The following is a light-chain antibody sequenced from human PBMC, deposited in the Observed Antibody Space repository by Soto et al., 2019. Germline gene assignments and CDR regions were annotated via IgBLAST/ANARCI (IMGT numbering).Light chain of an antibody. Sequence: EIVLTQSPYTLYLSPGERATLSCSASQSIANYVAWYHQRPGQAPRLVIYGASNRATDIPARFSGSGSGTGFTLTISSVEAEDYGVYYCQQRNDWPRNSFGQGSRLEI. CDR2: GAS. CDR1: QSIANY. J-gene: IGKJ5*01. V-gene: IGKV3-11*01. CDR3: QQRNDWPRNS.